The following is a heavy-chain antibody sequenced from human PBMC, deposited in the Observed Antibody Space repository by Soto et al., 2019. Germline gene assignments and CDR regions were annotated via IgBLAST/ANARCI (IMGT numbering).Heavy chain of an antibody. J-gene: IGHJ3*01. V-gene: IGHV3-23*01. Sequence: GWSLRLSCAASGFCLRSYAVTWFRQGPGKGLEWVAVISGTAESIYYADSVKGRFTISRDNSRSTVYLKMNFLRAEDTALYYCAKPPMIRGNVFDLWGQGTMVTGSS. CDR2: ISGTAESI. CDR1: GFCLRSYA. D-gene: IGHD3-10*01. CDR3: AKPPMIRGNVFDL.